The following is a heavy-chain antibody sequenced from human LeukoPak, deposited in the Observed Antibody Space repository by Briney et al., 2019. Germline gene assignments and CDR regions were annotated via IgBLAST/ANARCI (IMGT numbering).Heavy chain of an antibody. J-gene: IGHJ4*02. D-gene: IGHD3-22*01. CDR1: GGTFSSYA. V-gene: IGHV1-69*05. CDR2: IIPIFGTA. Sequence: SVKVSCKASGGTFSSYAISWVRQAPGQGLEWMGRIIPIFGTANYAQKFQGRVTITTDESTSTAYMELSSLRSEDTAVYYCARDPTDYYDSSGYYYFDYWGQGTLVTVSS. CDR3: ARDPTDYYDSSGYYYFDY.